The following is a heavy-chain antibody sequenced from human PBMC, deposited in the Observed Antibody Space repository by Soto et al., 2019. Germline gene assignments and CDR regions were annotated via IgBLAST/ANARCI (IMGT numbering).Heavy chain of an antibody. J-gene: IGHJ4*02. CDR2: ISAYSGKT. Sequence: QVQLVQSSAELKRPGASVKVSCKTSGFTFTRYAFTWVRQAPGQGFEWMGGISAYSGKTNYAQKFFGRVSLTTDASTNTAYLELKSLRSDDTAVYYCARYYDNLTGYLDYGGQGNLVTVSS. CDR1: GFTFTRYA. D-gene: IGHD3-9*01. V-gene: IGHV1-18*04. CDR3: ARYYDNLTGYLDY.